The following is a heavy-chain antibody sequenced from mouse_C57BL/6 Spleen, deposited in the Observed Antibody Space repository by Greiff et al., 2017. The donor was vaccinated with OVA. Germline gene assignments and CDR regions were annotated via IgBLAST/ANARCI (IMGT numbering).Heavy chain of an antibody. CDR1: GYTFTSYW. CDR3: ARERIYYDYDNAMDY. Sequence: VQLQQPGAELVRPGSSVKLSCKASGYTFTSYWMHWVKQRPIQGLEWIGNIDPSDSETHYNQKFKDKATLTVDKSSSTAYMQLSSLTSEDSAVYYCARERIYYDYDNAMDYWGQGTSVTVSS. V-gene: IGHV1-52*01. D-gene: IGHD2-4*01. CDR2: IDPSDSET. J-gene: IGHJ4*01.